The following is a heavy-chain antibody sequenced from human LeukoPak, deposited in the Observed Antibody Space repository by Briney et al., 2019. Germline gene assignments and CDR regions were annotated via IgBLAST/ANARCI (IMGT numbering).Heavy chain of an antibody. CDR2: INPSGSA. Sequence: SQTLSLTCAVSGGSISSGGYSWSWIRQPPGKGLEWIGEINPSGSANYNPSLKSRVTISVDTSKNQFSLKLSSVTAADTAVYYCARFGTYWGQGTLVTVSS. D-gene: IGHD3-10*01. CDR3: ARFGTY. J-gene: IGHJ4*02. CDR1: GGSISSGGYS. V-gene: IGHV4-30-2*01.